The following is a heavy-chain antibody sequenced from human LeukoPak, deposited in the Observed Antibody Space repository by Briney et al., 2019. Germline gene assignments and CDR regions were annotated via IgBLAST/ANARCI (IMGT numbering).Heavy chain of an antibody. D-gene: IGHD2-2*01. CDR1: GGSISIGSYY. V-gene: IGHV4-61*02. CDR3: ARVGYCSSTSCPYYYYMDV. J-gene: IGHJ6*03. Sequence: SETLSLTCTVSGGSISIGSYYWSWIRQPAGKGLEWIGRIYTSGSTNYNPSLKSRVTISVDTSKSQFSLKLSSVTAADTAVYYCARVGYCSSTSCPYYYYMDVWGRGTTVTVSS. CDR2: IYTSGST.